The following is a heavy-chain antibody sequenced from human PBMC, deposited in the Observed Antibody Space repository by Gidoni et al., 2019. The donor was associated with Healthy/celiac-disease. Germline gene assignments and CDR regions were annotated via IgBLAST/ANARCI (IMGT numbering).Heavy chain of an antibody. Sequence: QVQLVESGGGVVQPGRSLRLSCAASGFTFSSYAMHWVRQAPGKGLEWLAIIWYDGSNKIYADSGQGRFTIARDNSKNTLYLQMNSLRAEDTAVYYCAREFRGSSDYWGQGTLVTVSS. D-gene: IGHD3-10*01. V-gene: IGHV3-33*01. J-gene: IGHJ4*02. CDR2: IWYDGSNK. CDR3: AREFRGSSDY. CDR1: GFTFSSYA.